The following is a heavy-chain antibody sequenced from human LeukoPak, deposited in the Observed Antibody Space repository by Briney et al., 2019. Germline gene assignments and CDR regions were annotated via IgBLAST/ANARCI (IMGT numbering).Heavy chain of an antibody. CDR1: GYPFTAFI. J-gene: IGHJ5*02. CDR3: ARGKSSGDWRGVPWQQLVGRNWFDP. V-gene: IGHV1-8*02. Sequence: ASVKVSCKASGYPFTAFIISWVRQAPGQALEWMGRINPRNDNIDYARKFQGRVTMTRDTSTSTVYMELSSLRSEDTAVYYCARGKSSGDWRGVPWQQLVGRNWFDPWGQGTLVTVSS. D-gene: IGHD6-13*01. CDR2: INPRNDNI.